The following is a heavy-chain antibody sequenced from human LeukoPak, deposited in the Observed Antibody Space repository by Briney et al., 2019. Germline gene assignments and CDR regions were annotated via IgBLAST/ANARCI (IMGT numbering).Heavy chain of an antibody. V-gene: IGHV4-59*08. D-gene: IGHD2-8*01. J-gene: IGHJ4*02. CDR1: SDSINYYY. CDR2: THYTGNT. CDR3: AKWSSTLKAFDF. Sequence: SETLSLTCSVPSDSINYYYWNWIRQPPGKELEWIAYTHYTGNTKSNPSLKSRVITSVDTSKSQFSLKLSSVTAADTAVYYCAKWSSTLKAFDFWGQGILAFVSS.